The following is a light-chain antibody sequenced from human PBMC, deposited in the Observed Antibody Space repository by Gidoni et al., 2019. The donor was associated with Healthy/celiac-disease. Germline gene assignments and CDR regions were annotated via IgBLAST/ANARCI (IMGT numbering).Light chain of an antibody. CDR3: QQRSNWPLT. CDR1: QSVSSY. V-gene: IGKV3-11*01. J-gene: IGKJ4*01. CDR2: DAS. Sequence: EIVLTQYPATLSLSPGERATLSCRASQSVSSYLAWYQQQPGQAPRLLIYDASNRATGIPARFSGSGSGTDFTLTISSLEPEDFAFYYCQQRSNWPLTFGGGTKVEIK.